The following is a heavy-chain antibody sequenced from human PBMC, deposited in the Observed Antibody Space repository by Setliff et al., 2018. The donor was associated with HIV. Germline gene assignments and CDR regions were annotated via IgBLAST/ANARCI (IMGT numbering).Heavy chain of an antibody. V-gene: IGHV4-4*07. CDR2: IYTSGIT. Sequence: TSETLSLTCNISGYSISSYYWSWIRQPAGKGLEWIGRIYTSGITNFNPSLKSRVTMSMDTSKKMFSLRLNSVTAADTAMYYCARGNSGFDFLDYWGQGTPVTVSS. CDR1: GYSISSYY. CDR3: ARGNSGFDFLDY. D-gene: IGHD5-12*01. J-gene: IGHJ4*02.